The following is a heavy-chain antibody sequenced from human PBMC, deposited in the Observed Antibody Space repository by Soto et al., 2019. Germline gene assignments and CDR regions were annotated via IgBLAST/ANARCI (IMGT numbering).Heavy chain of an antibody. CDR2: IIPIFGTA. J-gene: IGHJ4*02. V-gene: IGHV1-69*13. CDR3: ARFYYYDSSGPAYYFDY. Sequence: VKVSCKASGGTFSSYAISWVRQAPGQGLEWMGGIIPIFGTANYAQKFQGRVTITADESTSTAYMELSSLRSEDTAVYYCARFYYYDSSGPAYYFDYWGQGTLVTVSS. D-gene: IGHD3-22*01. CDR1: GGTFSSYA.